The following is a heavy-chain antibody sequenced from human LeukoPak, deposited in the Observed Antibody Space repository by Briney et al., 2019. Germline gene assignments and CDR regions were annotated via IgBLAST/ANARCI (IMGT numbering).Heavy chain of an antibody. V-gene: IGHV3-73*01. CDR2: IRSKANSYAT. CDR1: GFTFSDSA. CDR3: TCTNGVCYSGAVG. D-gene: IGHD2-8*01. Sequence: PGRSLRLSCAASGFTFSDSAIHWVRQASGKGLEWVGRIRSKANSYATAYAASVKGRFTISRDDSKNTAYLQMNSLKTEDTAVYYCTCTNGVCYSGAVGWGQGTLVTVSS. J-gene: IGHJ4*02.